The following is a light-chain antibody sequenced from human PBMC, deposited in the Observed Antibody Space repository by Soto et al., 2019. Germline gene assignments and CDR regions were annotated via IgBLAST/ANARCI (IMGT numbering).Light chain of an antibody. CDR1: QGIRNY. Sequence: DIQLTQSPSSLSSSVGDRVTISCRASQGIRNYVSWYQQKPGKAPKLLIYAASTLQSGVPSRFSGSGSGTDFSLTISSLKPEDVATYYCQKYDVAPFTFGPGTKVDIK. V-gene: IGKV1-27*01. J-gene: IGKJ3*01. CDR3: QKYDVAPFT. CDR2: AAS.